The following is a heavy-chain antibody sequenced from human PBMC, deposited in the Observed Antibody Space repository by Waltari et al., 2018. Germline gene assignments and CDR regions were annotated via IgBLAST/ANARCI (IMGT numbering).Heavy chain of an antibody. CDR2: IHGRRGIT. D-gene: IGHD2-15*01. CDR1: GGSISGGYD. J-gene: IGHJ4*02. V-gene: IGHV4-38-2*01. Sequence: QVQLQESGPGLVKPSETLSLTCAVYGGSISGGYDWTWDRQPPGQGLEWIGYIHGRRGITTYNPSLKNRVTISKDTSKNQFSLKLSSVTAADTSVYYCAIKPGGSYFRYWGQGVLVTVSS. CDR3: AIKPGGSYFRY.